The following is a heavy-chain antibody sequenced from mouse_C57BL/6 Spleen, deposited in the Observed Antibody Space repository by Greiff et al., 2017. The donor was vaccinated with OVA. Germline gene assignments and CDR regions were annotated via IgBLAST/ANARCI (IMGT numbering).Heavy chain of an antibody. D-gene: IGHD2-3*01. CDR2: ISSGSSTI. Sequence: DVHLVESGGGLVKPGGSLKLSCAASGFTFSDYGMHWVRQAPEKGLEWVAYISSGSSTIYYADTVKGRFTISRDNAKTTLFLQMTSLRSEDTAMYYCARGGYSYYFDYWGQGTTLTVSS. J-gene: IGHJ2*01. CDR3: ARGGYSYYFDY. CDR1: GFTFSDYG. V-gene: IGHV5-17*01.